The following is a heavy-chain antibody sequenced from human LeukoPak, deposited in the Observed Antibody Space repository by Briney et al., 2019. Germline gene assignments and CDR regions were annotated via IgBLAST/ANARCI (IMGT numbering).Heavy chain of an antibody. CDR1: GGSISGYY. D-gene: IGHD2-8*01. CDR2: IYYSGST. CDR3: ATNKRPNYYYYMDV. V-gene: IGHV4-59*01. Sequence: KPSETLSLTCTVSGGSISGYYWSWIRQPPGKGLEWIGYIYYSGSTNYNPSLKSRVTISVDTSKNQFSLKLSSVTAADTAVYYCATNKRPNYYYYMDVWGKGTTVTISS. J-gene: IGHJ6*03.